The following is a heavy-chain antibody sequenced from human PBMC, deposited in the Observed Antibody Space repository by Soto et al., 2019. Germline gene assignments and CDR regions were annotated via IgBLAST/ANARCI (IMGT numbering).Heavy chain of an antibody. J-gene: IGHJ4*02. CDR2: ISAYNGNT. D-gene: IGHD3-3*01. CDR1: GYTFTSYG. V-gene: IGHV1-18*01. Sequence: ASVKVSCKASGYTFTSYGISWVRQAPGQGLEWMGWISAYNGNTNYAQKLQGRVTMTTDTPTSTAYMERRGLRSAAGAVFSWAKTRITFLGVVGGGQEPRVPVPS. CDR3: AKTRITFLGVVG.